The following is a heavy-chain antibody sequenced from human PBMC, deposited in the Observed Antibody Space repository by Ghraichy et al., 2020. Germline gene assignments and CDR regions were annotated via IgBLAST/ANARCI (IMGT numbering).Heavy chain of an antibody. V-gene: IGHV2-5*02. J-gene: IGHJ4*02. D-gene: IGHD3-10*01. CDR1: GFSLSTSGVG. CDR3: AHRHGSGSGSSFDY. CDR2: IYWDDDK. Sequence: SGPTLVKPTQTLTLTCTFSGFSLSTSGVGVGWIRQPPGKALEWLALIYWDDDKRYSPSLKSRLTITKDTSKNQVVLTMTNMDPVDTATYYCAHRHGSGSGSSFDYWGQGTLVTVSS.